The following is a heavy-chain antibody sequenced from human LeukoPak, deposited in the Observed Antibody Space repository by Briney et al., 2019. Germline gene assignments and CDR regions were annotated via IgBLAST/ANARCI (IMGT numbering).Heavy chain of an antibody. CDR3: ARGLLRYGETYFDY. V-gene: IGHV3-48*03. Sequence: GGSLRLSCAASGLTFSSYEMNWVRQAPGKGLEWVSYISSSGSTIYYADSVKGRFTISRDNAKNSLYLQMNSLRAEDTAVYYRARGLLRYGETYFDYWGQGTLVTVSS. J-gene: IGHJ4*02. D-gene: IGHD4/OR15-4a*01. CDR2: ISSSGSTI. CDR1: GLTFSSYE.